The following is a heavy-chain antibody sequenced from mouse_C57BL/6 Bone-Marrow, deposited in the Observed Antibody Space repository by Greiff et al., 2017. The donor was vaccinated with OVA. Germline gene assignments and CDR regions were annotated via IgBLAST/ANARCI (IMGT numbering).Heavy chain of an antibody. CDR3: AREDYGYDVQGY. V-gene: IGHV5-4*01. CDR2: ISDGGSYT. Sequence: EVQGVESGGGLVKPGGSLKLSCAASGFTFSSYAMSWVRQTPEKRLEWVATISDGGSYTYYPDNVKGRFTISRDNAKNNLYLQMSHLKSEDTAMYYCAREDYGYDVQGYWGQGTTLTVSS. D-gene: IGHD2-2*01. J-gene: IGHJ2*01. CDR1: GFTFSSYA.